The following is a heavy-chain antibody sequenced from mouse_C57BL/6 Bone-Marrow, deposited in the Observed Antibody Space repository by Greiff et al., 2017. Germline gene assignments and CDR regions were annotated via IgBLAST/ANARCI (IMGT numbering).Heavy chain of an antibody. CDR1: GYTFTNYW. CDR2: IYPGGGYT. Sequence: QVQLQQSGAELVRPGTSVKMSCKASGYTFTNYWIGWAKQRPGHGLEWIGDIYPGGGYTNYNEKFKGKATLTVDTSSSTAYMQLSSLTSEDSAVYYCARGVRYPDWYFDVWGTGTTVTVSS. D-gene: IGHD1-1*01. V-gene: IGHV1-63*01. CDR3: ARGVRYPDWYFDV. J-gene: IGHJ1*03.